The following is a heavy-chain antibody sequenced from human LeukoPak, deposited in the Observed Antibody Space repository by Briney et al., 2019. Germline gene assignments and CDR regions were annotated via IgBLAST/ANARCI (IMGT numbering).Heavy chain of an antibody. V-gene: IGHV3-30*02. CDR3: AREATGWRPLDF. D-gene: IGHD6-19*01. CDR2: IRYDGSNK. J-gene: IGHJ4*02. CDR1: GFTFSSYG. Sequence: GGSLRLSCAASGFTFSSYGMHWVRQAPGKGLEWVAFIRYDGSNKYYADSVKGRFTISRDNSKNTLYLQMNSLRAEDTAVYYCAREATGWRPLDFWGQGTLVTVSS.